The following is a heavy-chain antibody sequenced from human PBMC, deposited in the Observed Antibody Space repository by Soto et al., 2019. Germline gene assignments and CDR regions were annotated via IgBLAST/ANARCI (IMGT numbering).Heavy chain of an antibody. D-gene: IGHD1-1*01. CDR3: ARASRMGTALDPDAFDI. Sequence: PSETLSLTCTVSSGSIRTDNYYWTWIPQHPGKGLEWIGNIYHIGSTYYNMALKSRVSMSVDRFKNQFSLKVNSVTAADTAVYYCARASRMGTALDPDAFDIWGQGRMVTVSS. J-gene: IGHJ3*02. V-gene: IGHV4-31*03. CDR1: SGSIRTDNYY. CDR2: IYHIGST.